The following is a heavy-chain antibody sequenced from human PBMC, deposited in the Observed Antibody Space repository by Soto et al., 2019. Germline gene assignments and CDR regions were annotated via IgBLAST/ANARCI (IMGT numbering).Heavy chain of an antibody. CDR1: GYIFSNYA. J-gene: IGHJ4*02. V-gene: IGHV1-69*06. CDR3: ARDVGYGDGVTDY. CDR2: IIPIFGTA. D-gene: IGHD4-17*01. Sequence: QVHLVQSGAEVKKPGASVKVSCKASGYIFSNYAISWVRQAPGQGLEWMGGIIPIFGTANYAQKFQGRVTITADKSTSTAYMELSSLRSEDTAVYYCARDVGYGDGVTDYWGQGTLVTVSS.